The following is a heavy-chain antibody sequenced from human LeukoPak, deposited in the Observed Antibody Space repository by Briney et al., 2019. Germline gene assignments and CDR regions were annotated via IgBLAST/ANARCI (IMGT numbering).Heavy chain of an antibody. CDR2: IIPISGTT. CDR1: GGTFSSYA. V-gene: IGHV1-69*13. J-gene: IGHJ4*02. Sequence: SVKVSCKASGGTFSSYAISWVRQAPGQGLEWMGGIIPISGTTNYAQKFQGRVTITADEPTSTAYMELSSLRSEDTAMYYCATYCSSANCYIWGYYFDSWGQGTLVTVSS. D-gene: IGHD2-2*01. CDR3: ATYCSSANCYIWGYYFDS.